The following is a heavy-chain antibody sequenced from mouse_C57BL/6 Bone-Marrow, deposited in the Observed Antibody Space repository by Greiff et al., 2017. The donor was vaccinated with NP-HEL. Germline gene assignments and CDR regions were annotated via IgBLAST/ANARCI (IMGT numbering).Heavy chain of an antibody. Sequence: EVKLVESGGGLVKPGGSLKLSCAASGFTFSSYAMSWVRQTPEKRLEWVATISDGGSYTYYPDNVKGRFTISRDNAKNNLYLQMSHLKSEDTAMYYCARGGYGSNWYFDVWGTGTTVTVSS. CDR3: ARGGYGSNWYFDV. J-gene: IGHJ1*03. D-gene: IGHD1-1*01. CDR1: GFTFSSYA. V-gene: IGHV5-4*03. CDR2: ISDGGSYT.